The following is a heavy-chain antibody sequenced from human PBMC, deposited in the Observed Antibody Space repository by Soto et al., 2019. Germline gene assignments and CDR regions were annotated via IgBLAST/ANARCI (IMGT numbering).Heavy chain of an antibody. CDR1: GYTFHNYG. CDR2: MNPRSGGS. V-gene: IGHV1-2*02. Sequence: ASVKVSCKASGYTFHNYGVNWVRQAPGQGLEWMGWMNPRSGGSKYAQAFQDRVTMTRDASISTAYMEMTSLRHGDTAIYFCARSDDSISYPLGLWGPGTLVTVSS. D-gene: IGHD4-4*01. J-gene: IGHJ4*02. CDR3: ARSDDSISYPLGL.